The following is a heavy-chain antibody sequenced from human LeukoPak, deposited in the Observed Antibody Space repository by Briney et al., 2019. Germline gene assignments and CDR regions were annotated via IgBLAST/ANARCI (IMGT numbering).Heavy chain of an antibody. V-gene: IGHV3-33*01. CDR3: ARDKFAGCSGGSCYSRIRNWFDP. Sequence: GGSLRLSCAASGFTFSSYGMYWVRQAPGKGLEWVAVIWYDGSNKYYADSVKGRCTISRDNSKNTLYLQMNSLRAEDTAVYYCARDKFAGCSGGSCYSRIRNWFDPWGQGTLVTVSS. CDR2: IWYDGSNK. J-gene: IGHJ5*02. D-gene: IGHD2-15*01. CDR1: GFTFSSYG.